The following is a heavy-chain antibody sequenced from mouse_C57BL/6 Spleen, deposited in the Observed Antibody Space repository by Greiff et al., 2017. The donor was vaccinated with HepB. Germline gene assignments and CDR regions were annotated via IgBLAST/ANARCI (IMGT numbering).Heavy chain of an antibody. CDR1: GFTFSSYA. V-gene: IGHV5-4*01. D-gene: IGHD1-1*01. CDR2: ISDGGSYT. CDR3: ARDPYYYGSSPNYDY. J-gene: IGHJ4*01. Sequence: EVKLMESGGGLVKPGGSLKLSCAASGFTFSSYAMSWVRQTPEKRLEWVATISDGGSYTYYPDNVKGRFTISRDNAKNNLYLQMSHLKSEDTAMYYCARDPYYYGSSPNYDYWGQGTSVTVSS.